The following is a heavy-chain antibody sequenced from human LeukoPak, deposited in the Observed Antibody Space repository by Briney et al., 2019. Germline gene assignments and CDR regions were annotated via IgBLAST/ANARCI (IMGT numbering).Heavy chain of an antibody. J-gene: IGHJ4*02. CDR2: IYSSGST. CDR1: GGSISLHF. Sequence: SETLSLTCTVSGGSISLHFWTWIRQPAGQGLEWIGRIYSSGSTNYNPSLKSRVTMSIDTSKNQFSLKVTSVTAADTAVYYCARKLPGNSGYDHVSHYWGQGTLVTVSS. D-gene: IGHD5-12*01. V-gene: IGHV4-4*07. CDR3: ARKLPGNSGYDHVSHY.